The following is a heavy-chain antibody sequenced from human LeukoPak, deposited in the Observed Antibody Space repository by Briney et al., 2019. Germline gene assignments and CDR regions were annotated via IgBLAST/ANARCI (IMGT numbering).Heavy chain of an antibody. CDR1: GGSISTYY. CDR3: ARRVATKPKYCFDY. CDR2: IYYSGNT. D-gene: IGHD5-24*01. J-gene: IGHJ4*02. Sequence: SETLSLTCTVSGGSISTYYWTWIRQPPGKGLEWIGYIYYSGNTNYNPSLKSRVTISLDTSKNQFSPKLSSVTAADTAVYYCARRVATKPKYCFDYWGQGPLVTVSS. V-gene: IGHV4-59*08.